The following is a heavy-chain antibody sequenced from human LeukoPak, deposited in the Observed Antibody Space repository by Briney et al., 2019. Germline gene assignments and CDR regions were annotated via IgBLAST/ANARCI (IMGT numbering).Heavy chain of an antibody. CDR1: GFTFSDYY. V-gene: IGHV3-11*06. Sequence: GGSLRLSCAASGFTFSDYYMSWIRQAPGKGLEWVSSISSSSSYIYYADSVKGRFTISRDNAKNSLYLQMNSLRGEDTAVYYCTELDCNSINCHDYWGQGTLVTVSS. J-gene: IGHJ4*02. CDR3: TELDCNSINCHDY. CDR2: ISSSSSYI. D-gene: IGHD2/OR15-2a*01.